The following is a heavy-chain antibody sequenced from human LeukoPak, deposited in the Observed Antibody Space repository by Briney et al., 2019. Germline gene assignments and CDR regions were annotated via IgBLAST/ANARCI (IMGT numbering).Heavy chain of an antibody. CDR3: AREWGRGSSRFDY. V-gene: IGHV3-11*04. J-gene: IGHJ4*02. CDR1: GFIFSDYY. Sequence: GGSLRLSCAASGFIFSDYYMTWVRQAPGKGLEWVSYISNSETSVDYADSVKGRFTISRDNAKNSLYLQMNSLRAEDTAVYYCAREWGRGSSRFDYWGQGTLVTVSS. CDR2: ISNSETSV. D-gene: IGHD6-6*01.